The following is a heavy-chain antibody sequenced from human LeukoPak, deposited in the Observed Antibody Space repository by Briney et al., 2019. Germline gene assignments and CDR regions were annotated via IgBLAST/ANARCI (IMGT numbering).Heavy chain of an antibody. D-gene: IGHD6-6*01. Sequence: GGSLRLSCAASGFTFSSYSMNWVRQAPGKGLEWVSYISSSSSTIYYADSVKGRFTISRDNAKNSLYLQMNSLRAEDTAVYYCARDKEQLVRGGSYFDYWGQGTLVTVSS. J-gene: IGHJ4*02. CDR1: GFTFSSYS. V-gene: IGHV3-48*04. CDR3: ARDKEQLVRGGSYFDY. CDR2: ISSSSSTI.